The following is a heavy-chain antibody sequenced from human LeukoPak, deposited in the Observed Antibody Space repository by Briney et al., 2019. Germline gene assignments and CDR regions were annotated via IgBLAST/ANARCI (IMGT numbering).Heavy chain of an antibody. CDR2: TKQDGSEK. D-gene: IGHD2-21*02. V-gene: IGHV3-7*01. CDR3: ARGDSSAFDI. CDR1: GFTFSSYW. Sequence: GGSLRLSCAASGFTFSSYWMNWVRQAPGKGLEWVANTKQDGSEKYYVDSVKGRFIISRDNAKNSLYLQMNSLRADDTAVYYCARGDSSAFDIWGQGTMVTVSS. J-gene: IGHJ3*02.